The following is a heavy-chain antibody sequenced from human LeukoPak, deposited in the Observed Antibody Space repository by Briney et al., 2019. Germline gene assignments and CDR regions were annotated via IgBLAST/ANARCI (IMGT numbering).Heavy chain of an antibody. CDR3: ARYIVGAHHFDY. J-gene: IGHJ4*02. CDR2: ISAYNGNT. CDR1: GYTFTINS. V-gene: IGHV1-18*04. Sequence: ASVKVSCKSSGYTFTINSNSWVRHAPGQGPEWVGWISAYNGNTNYARKLQARVTTATDTSTSTAYMELRSLRSDDTAVYYSARYIVGAHHFDYWGQGTLVTVSS. D-gene: IGHD1-26*01.